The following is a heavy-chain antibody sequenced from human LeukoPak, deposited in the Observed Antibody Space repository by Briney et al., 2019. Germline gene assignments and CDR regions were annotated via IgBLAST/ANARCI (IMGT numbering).Heavy chain of an antibody. CDR1: EFSFSSYN. CDR2: ISTSSSYI. V-gene: IGHV3-21*01. J-gene: IGHJ4*02. Sequence: KPGGSLRLSCAASEFSFSSYNMNWVRQAPGKGLEWVSSISTSSSYIYYADSVKGRFTISRDNAKNSLYLQMNSLRAEDTAVYYCSKEVENTSGWYSHFDYWGQGTLVTVSS. D-gene: IGHD6-19*01. CDR3: SKEVENTSGWYSHFDY.